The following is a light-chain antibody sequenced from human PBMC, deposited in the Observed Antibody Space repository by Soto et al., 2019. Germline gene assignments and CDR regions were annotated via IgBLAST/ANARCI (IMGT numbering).Light chain of an antibody. CDR3: SSYTSSSTLYV. Sequence: QSVLTQPASVSGSPGESITISCTGTSSDVGTYNLVTWYQQHPGRVPKLILYEGDKRPSGASSRFSASKSGNTASLTISGLQAEDEADYYCSSYTSSSTLYVFGTGTKVTVL. CDR1: SSDVGTYNL. J-gene: IGLJ1*01. CDR2: EGD. V-gene: IGLV2-14*02.